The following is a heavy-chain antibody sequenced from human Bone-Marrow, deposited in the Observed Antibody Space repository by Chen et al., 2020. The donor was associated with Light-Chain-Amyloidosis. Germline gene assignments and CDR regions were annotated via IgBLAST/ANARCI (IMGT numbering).Heavy chain of an antibody. CDR1: NGAFGDDY. Sequence: QVELQQWGAGLLKPSETLSLTCGIHNGAFGDDYWTWIRQPPGKGLQWSAEINHSGSANYNSSLKSRTTISVDKSKNQFSLRMSSVTAADTAVYYCARYEPHFSDSIISGYTAWGQGTSVTVSS. J-gene: IGHJ5*02. CDR3: ARYEPHFSDSIISGYTA. V-gene: IGHV4-34*01. D-gene: IGHD5-12*01. CDR2: INHSGSA.